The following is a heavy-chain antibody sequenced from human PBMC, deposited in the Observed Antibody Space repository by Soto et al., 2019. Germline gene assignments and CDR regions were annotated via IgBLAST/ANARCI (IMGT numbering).Heavy chain of an antibody. J-gene: IGHJ4*02. V-gene: IGHV4-59*01. CDR2: IYYSGST. CDR3: ARVRRDGYKHYFDY. D-gene: IGHD5-12*01. Sequence: QVQLQESGPGLVKPSETLSLMCTVSGGSISSYYWSWIRQPPGKGLEWIGYIYYSGSTNYNPSLKSRVPISVDTSKNQFSLKLSSVTAADTAVYYCARVRRDGYKHYFDYWGQGTLVTVSS. CDR1: GGSISSYY.